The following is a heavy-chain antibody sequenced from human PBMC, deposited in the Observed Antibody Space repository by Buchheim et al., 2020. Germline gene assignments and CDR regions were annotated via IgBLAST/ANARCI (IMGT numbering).Heavy chain of an antibody. J-gene: IGHJ6*02. V-gene: IGHV3-48*01. CDR1: GFTFSSYS. CDR2: ISSSSSTI. Sequence: EVQLVESGGGLVQPGGSLRLSCAASGFTFSSYSMNWVRQAPGKGLEWVSYISSSSSTIYYADSVKGRFTISRDNAKNSLYLQMNSLRAEDTAVYYCARDAFTMVQGRDYYGMDVWGQGTT. D-gene: IGHD3-10*01. CDR3: ARDAFTMVQGRDYYGMDV.